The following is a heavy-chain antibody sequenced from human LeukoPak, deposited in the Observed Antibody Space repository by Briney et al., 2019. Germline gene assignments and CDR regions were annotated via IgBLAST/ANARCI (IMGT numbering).Heavy chain of an antibody. Sequence: SETLSLTCTVSGGSISSYYWSWIRQPAGKGLEWIGRIYTSGSTNYNPSLKSRVTMSVDTSKNQFSLKLSSVTAADTAVYYCARDLAMAGTPGEGFDYWGQGTLVTVSS. V-gene: IGHV4-4*07. CDR3: ARDLAMAGTPGEGFDY. J-gene: IGHJ4*02. CDR2: IYTSGST. D-gene: IGHD6-19*01. CDR1: GGSISSYY.